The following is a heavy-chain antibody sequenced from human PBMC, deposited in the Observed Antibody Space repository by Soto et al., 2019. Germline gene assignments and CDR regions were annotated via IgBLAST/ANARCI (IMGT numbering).Heavy chain of an antibody. V-gene: IGHV3-30*18. Sequence: QVHLVESGGGVVQPGRSLRLSCAASGFTFSNYGMHWVHQAPGKGLEWLAVMSFDGSNEYYADSVQGRLTISRDNSKNTLYLQMNSLRTEDTAVYHCAKDAAVAFDIWGQGTMVTVSS. CDR1: GFTFSNYG. D-gene: IGHD2-15*01. CDR2: MSFDGSNE. J-gene: IGHJ3*02. CDR3: AKDAAVAFDI.